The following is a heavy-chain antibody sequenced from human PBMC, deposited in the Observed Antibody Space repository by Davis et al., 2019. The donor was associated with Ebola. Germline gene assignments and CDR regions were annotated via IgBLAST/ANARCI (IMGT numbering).Heavy chain of an antibody. V-gene: IGHV3-30-3*01. Sequence: GESLKISCAASGFTFSSYAMHWVRQAPGKGLELVAVLSYDGSNKYYADSVKGRFTISRDNSKNTLYLQMNSLRAEDTAVYYCARTSSGWDDAFDIWGQGTMVTVSS. CDR2: LSYDGSNK. D-gene: IGHD6-19*01. CDR1: GFTFSSYA. J-gene: IGHJ3*02. CDR3: ARTSSGWDDAFDI.